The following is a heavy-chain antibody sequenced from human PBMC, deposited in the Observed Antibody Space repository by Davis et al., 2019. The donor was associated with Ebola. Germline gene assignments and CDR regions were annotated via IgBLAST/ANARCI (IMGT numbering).Heavy chain of an antibody. Sequence: PGGSLRLSCSASGFTFSSYAMHWVRQAPGKGLEWVAVISYDGSNKYYADSVKGRFTISRDNAKNSVYLQMNNLRAEDTAVYYCGRGAWLTFRGQGTLVTVSS. J-gene: IGHJ4*02. CDR3: GRGAWLTF. CDR2: ISYDGSNK. CDR1: GFTFSSYA. V-gene: IGHV3-30*04. D-gene: IGHD5-18*01.